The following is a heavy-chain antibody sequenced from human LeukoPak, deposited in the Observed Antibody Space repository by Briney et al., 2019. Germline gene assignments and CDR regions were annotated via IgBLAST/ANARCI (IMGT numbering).Heavy chain of an antibody. CDR1: GFTFSSYW. V-gene: IGHV3-7*01. J-gene: IGHJ4*02. D-gene: IGHD3-9*01. CDR2: IKQDGSVK. Sequence: GGSLRLSCAASGFTFSSYWMTWVRQAPGKGLEWVANIKQDGSVKYYVDSVKGRFTISRDNAKNSLYLQMNSLRAEDTAVYYCARDSELQYFDWLLSNSFPYFDYWGQGTLVTVSS. CDR3: ARDSELQYFDWLLSNSFPYFDY.